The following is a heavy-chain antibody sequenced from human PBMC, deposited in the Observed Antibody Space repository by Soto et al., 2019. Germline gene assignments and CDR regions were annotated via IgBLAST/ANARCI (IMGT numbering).Heavy chain of an antibody. D-gene: IGHD2-15*01. CDR2: INTGKGNT. J-gene: IGHJ4*02. CDR1: GSTFTGYA. V-gene: IGHV1-3*04. Sequence: XSVKVCCXGSGSTFTGYARHLVRQAPGQRLEWMGWINTGKGNTKYSQKFQGRVTITSDTSASTAYMELSSLRSEDTAMYYCARAGEDCSAAKCYVIDDWGQGTLVTVSS. CDR3: ARAGEDCSAAKCYVIDD.